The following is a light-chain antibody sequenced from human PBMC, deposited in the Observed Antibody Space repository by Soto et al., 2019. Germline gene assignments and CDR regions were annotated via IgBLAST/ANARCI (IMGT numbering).Light chain of an antibody. CDR3: MQRPHWPPIT. CDR2: KVS. V-gene: IGKV2-30*02. Sequence: DVVVTQSPLSLPVSLGQAASISCRSSQSLVHSDGNTYLSWFHQRTGQSPRRLIYKVSNRDSGVPDRFSGSGSGTDFTLKISRVEAEDVGVYYCMQRPHWPPITFGQGTRMEI. J-gene: IGKJ5*01. CDR1: QSLVHSDGNTY.